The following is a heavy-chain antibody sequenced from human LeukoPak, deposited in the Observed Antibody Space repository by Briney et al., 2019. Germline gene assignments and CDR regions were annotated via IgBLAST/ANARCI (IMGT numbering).Heavy chain of an antibody. Sequence: GESPKLSCNGSGYSFTSYWIAWVRQMPGKGLEGMGVIYSGDSDTRYSPSFQGQVTISADKSITTAYLQWSSLKASDTAMYYCARRDPHYYDSTPRGSFDIWGQGTMVTVSS. J-gene: IGHJ3*02. V-gene: IGHV5-51*01. D-gene: IGHD3-22*01. CDR2: IYSGDSDT. CDR3: ARRDPHYYDSTPRGSFDI. CDR1: GYSFTSYW.